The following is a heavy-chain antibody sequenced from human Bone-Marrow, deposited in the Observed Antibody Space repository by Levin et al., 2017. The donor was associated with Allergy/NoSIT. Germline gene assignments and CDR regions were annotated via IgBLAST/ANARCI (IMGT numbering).Heavy chain of an antibody. CDR2: VNWNGGSI. J-gene: IGHJ4*02. CDR1: GFIFDDFA. V-gene: IGHV3-9*01. CDR3: ARGNSSEGPFDK. Sequence: PGGSLRLSCEVSGFIFDDFAMHWVRQAPGKGLEWVAGVNWNGGSIVYAGSVKGRFTISRDNAKNSLYLQMRSLRLEDTAFYYCARGNSSEGPFDKWGQGSLVTVSS. D-gene: IGHD6-6*01.